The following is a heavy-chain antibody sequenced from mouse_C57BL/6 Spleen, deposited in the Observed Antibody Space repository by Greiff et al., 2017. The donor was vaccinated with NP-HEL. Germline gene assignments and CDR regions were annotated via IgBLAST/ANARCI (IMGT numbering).Heavy chain of an antibody. CDR3: ASLYPFDY. J-gene: IGHJ2*01. V-gene: IGHV5-17*01. CDR2: ISSGSSTI. Sequence: EVQVVESGGGLVKPGGSLKLSCAASGFTFSDYGMHWVRQAPEKGLEWVAYISSGSSTIYYADTVKGRFTISRDHAKHTLFLQLTSLGSEDTAMYYCASLYPFDYWGQGTTLTVSS. CDR1: GFTFSDYG.